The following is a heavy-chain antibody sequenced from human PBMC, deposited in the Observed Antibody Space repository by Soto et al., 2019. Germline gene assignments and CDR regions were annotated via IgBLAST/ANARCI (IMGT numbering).Heavy chain of an antibody. CDR2: MSGSGGGT. CDR1: GFSFTNYA. Sequence: GGSLRLSCAASGFSFTNYAMHWVRQASGKGLEWVSSMSGSGGGTYYADSVKGRFTISRDNSKNTLFLQMNSLRAEDTALYYCAGAYCSGTTCYGLYGMDVWGQGTTVTVSS. J-gene: IGHJ6*02. V-gene: IGHV3-23*01. D-gene: IGHD2-2*01. CDR3: AGAYCSGTTCYGLYGMDV.